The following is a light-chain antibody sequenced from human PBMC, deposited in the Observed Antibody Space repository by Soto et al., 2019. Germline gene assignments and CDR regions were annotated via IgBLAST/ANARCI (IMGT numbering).Light chain of an antibody. CDR2: AAS. J-gene: IGKJ4*01. CDR1: QSISNY. Sequence: DIQMTHSPSSLSASVGDRVTITCRARQSISNYLNWYQLKPGKVPKLLIYAASTLQTGVPSRFSGRGSGTDFTLTISSLQPEDSATYYCQQSYSSWATFGGGTKVDIK. CDR3: QQSYSSWAT. V-gene: IGKV1-39*01.